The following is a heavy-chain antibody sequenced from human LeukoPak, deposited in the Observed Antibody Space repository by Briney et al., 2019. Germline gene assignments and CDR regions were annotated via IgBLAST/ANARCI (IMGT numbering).Heavy chain of an antibody. CDR3: ARDWGSVTLDY. D-gene: IGHD4-11*01. J-gene: IGHJ4*02. CDR1: GFTFSSNG. V-gene: IGHV3-33*01. Sequence: PGGSLRLSCAASGFTFSSNGMHWVRQAPGKGLEWVAVIWYDGSNKYYADSVKGRFTISRDNSKNTLYLQMNSLRAEDTAVYYCARDWGSVTLDYWGQGTLVTVSS. CDR2: IWYDGSNK.